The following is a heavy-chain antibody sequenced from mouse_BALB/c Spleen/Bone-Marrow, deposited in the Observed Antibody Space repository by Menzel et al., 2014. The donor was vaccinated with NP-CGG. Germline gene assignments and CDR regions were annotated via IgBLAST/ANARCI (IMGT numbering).Heavy chain of an antibody. J-gene: IGHJ4*01. CDR3: ARGNYYSMDY. CDR2: ISFDGRN. V-gene: IGHV3-6*02. Sequence: EVQLQQSGPGLVKPSQSLSLPCSVTGYSITSGYYCNWIRQFPGNKLEWMGYISFDGRNDYSPSLKNRISITRDTSKNQFSLKLNSVTSEDTTRYYCARGNYYSMDYWGQGISVTVSS. CDR1: GYSITSGYY. D-gene: IGHD2-1*01.